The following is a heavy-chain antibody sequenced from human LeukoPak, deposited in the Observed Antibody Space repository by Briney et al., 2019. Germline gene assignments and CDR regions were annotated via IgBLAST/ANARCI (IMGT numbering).Heavy chain of an antibody. Sequence: SETLSLTCTVSGGSISSYYWSWIRQPPGKGLEWIGYIYYSGSTNYNPSLKSRVTISVDTSKNQFSLKLSSVTAADTAVYYCARDRDSGFRDSGFRKRDPTVWAFDIWGQGTMVTVSS. D-gene: IGHD4-11*01. CDR3: ARDRDSGFRDSGFRKRDPTVWAFDI. CDR2: IYYSGST. J-gene: IGHJ3*02. V-gene: IGHV4-59*01. CDR1: GGSISSYY.